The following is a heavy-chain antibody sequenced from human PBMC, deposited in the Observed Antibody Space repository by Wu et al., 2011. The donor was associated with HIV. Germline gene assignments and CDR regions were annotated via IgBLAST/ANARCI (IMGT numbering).Heavy chain of an antibody. D-gene: IGHD1-26*01. V-gene: IGHV1-2*02. Sequence: QVQLVQSGAEVKKPGASVKVSCKASGYTFTDYYMHWVRQAPGQGLEWMGWINPNSGDTYYAQKFQGRVTMTRDTSIITAYMELSRLRSDDTAVYYCARSWGEVGATANWGQGTLVTVSS. J-gene: IGHJ4*02. CDR2: INPNSGDT. CDR1: GYTFTDYY. CDR3: ARSWGEVGATAN.